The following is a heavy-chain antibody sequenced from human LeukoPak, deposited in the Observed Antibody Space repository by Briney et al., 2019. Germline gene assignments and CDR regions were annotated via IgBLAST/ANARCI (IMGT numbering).Heavy chain of an antibody. CDR2: ISGSGSTT. Sequence: GGSLRLSCAASGFTFSSHAMSWVRQPPGKGLEWVSTISGSGSTTFYTDSVKGRFTISRDNSKNTLYLQMNSLRAEDTAVYYCAKGRSGYYYDYFDYWGQGTLVTVSS. V-gene: IGHV3-23*01. J-gene: IGHJ4*02. CDR1: GFTFSSHA. D-gene: IGHD3-22*01. CDR3: AKGRSGYYYDYFDY.